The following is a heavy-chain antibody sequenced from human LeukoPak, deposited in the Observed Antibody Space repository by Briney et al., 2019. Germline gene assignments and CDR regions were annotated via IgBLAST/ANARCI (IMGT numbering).Heavy chain of an antibody. V-gene: IGHV1-2*02. Sequence: GASVKVSCKASGYTFTGPYIHWLRQAPGQGPEWMGWINPNTGGARYAQKFQGRVTMTRDTSITTAYMEVSRLTSDDTAIYYCARVEYCTVGVRHSYDLWGQGTLVTVSS. CDR1: GYTFTGPY. CDR3: ARVEYCTVGVRHSYDL. CDR2: INPNTGGA. D-gene: IGHD2-8*02. J-gene: IGHJ4*02.